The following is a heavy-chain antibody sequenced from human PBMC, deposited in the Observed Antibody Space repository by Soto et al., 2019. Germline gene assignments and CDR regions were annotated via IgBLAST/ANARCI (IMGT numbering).Heavy chain of an antibody. Sequence: QVQLVQSGAEVKKPGASVKVSCKASGYTFTSYDINWVRQATGQGLEWMGWMNPNSGNTRYAQKFQGRVTMTRNTARSTAYMALGSLRSEDKTVYYCAREADSGSADSGGEGSVVTITS. CDR1: GYTFTSYD. D-gene: IGHD1-26*01. CDR2: MNPNSGNT. J-gene: IGHJ4*02. V-gene: IGHV1-8*01. CDR3: AREADSGSADS.